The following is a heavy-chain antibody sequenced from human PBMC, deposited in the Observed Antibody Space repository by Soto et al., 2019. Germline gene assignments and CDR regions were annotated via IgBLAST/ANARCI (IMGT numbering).Heavy chain of an antibody. CDR3: ARRNTSIQGDLSHYNGLDV. Sequence: DEQLVESGGGLVQSGGSLRLSCEASGFTLKSYEVNWVRQAPGKGLEWISYITSSTRTTYYADSVKGRFNISRDNARKSVYLQMNSLRVEDTAIYYCARRNTSIQGDLSHYNGLDVWGQGTTVTVSS. D-gene: IGHD3-10*01. V-gene: IGHV3-48*03. CDR2: ITSSTRTT. J-gene: IGHJ6*02. CDR1: GFTLKSYE.